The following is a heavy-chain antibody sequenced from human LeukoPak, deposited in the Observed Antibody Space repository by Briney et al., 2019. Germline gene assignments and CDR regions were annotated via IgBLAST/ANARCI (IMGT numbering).Heavy chain of an antibody. CDR3: ARARHYYDSSGYYDY. Sequence: SVKVSCKASGYTFTSYGINWVRQAPGQGLEWMGGIIPIFGTANYAQKFQGRVTITADESTSTAYMELSSLRSEDTAVYYCARARHYYDSSGYYDYWGQGTLVTVSS. D-gene: IGHD3-22*01. CDR1: GYTFTSYG. CDR2: IIPIFGTA. J-gene: IGHJ4*02. V-gene: IGHV1-69*13.